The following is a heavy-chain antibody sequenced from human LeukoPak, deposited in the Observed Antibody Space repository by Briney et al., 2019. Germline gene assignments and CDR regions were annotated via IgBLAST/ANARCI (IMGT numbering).Heavy chain of an antibody. J-gene: IGHJ4*02. D-gene: IGHD1-1*01. Sequence: GGSLRLSCAASGFTVSRNYMSWVRQAPGKGLEWVSVIYSGGSTYYADSVKGRFTVSRDNSKNTLYLQMNSLRAEDTAVYYCARDLTTTGAFDYWGQGTLVTVSS. CDR2: IYSGGST. CDR3: ARDLTTTGAFDY. V-gene: IGHV3-66*01. CDR1: GFTVSRNY.